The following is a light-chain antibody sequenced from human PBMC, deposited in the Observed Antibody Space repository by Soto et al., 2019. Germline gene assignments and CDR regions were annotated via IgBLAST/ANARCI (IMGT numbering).Light chain of an antibody. J-gene: IGKJ4*01. CDR2: DAS. Sequence: IQLTQSPPFLSASVGDIVTITCRASQSISSWLAWYQQKPGKAPKLLIYDASSLESGVPSRFSGSGSGTEFTLTISSLQPDDFATYYCQQYNSYSPLTFGGGTKVDIK. CDR1: QSISSW. CDR3: QQYNSYSPLT. V-gene: IGKV1-5*01.